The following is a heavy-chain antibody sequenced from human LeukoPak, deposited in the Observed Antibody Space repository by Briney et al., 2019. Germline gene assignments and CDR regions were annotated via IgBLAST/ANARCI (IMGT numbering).Heavy chain of an antibody. J-gene: IGHJ4*02. CDR2: IKQDGSEK. CDR3: ASLSSGWYYFDY. CDR1: GFTSSSYW. V-gene: IGHV3-7*01. D-gene: IGHD6-19*01. Sequence: GGSLRLSCAVSGFTSSSYWMSWVRQAPGKGLEWVANIKQDGSEKYYVDSVKGRFTISRDNAKNSLYLQMNSLRAEDTAVYYCASLSSGWYYFDYWGQGTLVTVSS.